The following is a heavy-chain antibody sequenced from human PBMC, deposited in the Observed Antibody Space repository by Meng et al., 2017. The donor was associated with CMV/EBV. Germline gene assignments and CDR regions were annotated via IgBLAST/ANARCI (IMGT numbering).Heavy chain of an antibody. V-gene: IGHV3-66*02. CDR2: IYSGGST. Sequence: GESLKISCAASGFTVSSNYMSWVRQAPRKGLEWDSVIYSGGSTYYADSVKGRFTISRDNSKNTLYLQMNSLRAEDTAVYYCARDLYYYDSSGYYDYYYGMDVWGQGTTVTVSS. CDR3: ARDLYYYDSSGYYDYYYGMDV. CDR1: GFTVSSNY. D-gene: IGHD3-22*01. J-gene: IGHJ6*02.